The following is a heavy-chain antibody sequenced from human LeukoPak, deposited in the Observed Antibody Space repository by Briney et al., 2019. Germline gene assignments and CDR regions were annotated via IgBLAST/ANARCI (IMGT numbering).Heavy chain of an antibody. Sequence: SVKVSCKASGGTFSSYAISWVRQAPGQGLEWMGRIIPILGIANYAQKFQGRVTITADKSTSTAYMELSGLRSEDTAVYYCASLSLLERHYFDYWGQGTLVTVSS. J-gene: IGHJ4*02. CDR2: IIPILGIA. D-gene: IGHD3-3*01. CDR1: GGTFSSYA. V-gene: IGHV1-69*04. CDR3: ASLSLLERHYFDY.